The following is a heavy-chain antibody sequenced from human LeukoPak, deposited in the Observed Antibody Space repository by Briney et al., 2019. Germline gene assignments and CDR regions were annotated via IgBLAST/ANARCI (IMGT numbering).Heavy chain of an antibody. Sequence: LGESLKISCKGSGYIFTSYWIAWVRQMPGKGLEWMGIIYPGDSDTTYSPSFQGQVTISADKSISTAYLQWSSLKALDSTMYYCARLYGSGSKSFDPWGLETLVTVSS. J-gene: IGHJ5*02. CDR2: IYPGDSDT. CDR3: ARLYGSGSKSFDP. V-gene: IGHV5-51*01. CDR1: GYIFTSYW. D-gene: IGHD3-10*01.